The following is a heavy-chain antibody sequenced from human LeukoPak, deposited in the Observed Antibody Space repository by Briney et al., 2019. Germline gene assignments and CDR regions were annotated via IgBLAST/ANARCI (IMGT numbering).Heavy chain of an antibody. CDR2: IYYSGST. CDR3: ARASKAVAGYNWFDP. Sequence: SETLSLTCTVSGGSISSSSYYWGWIRQPPGKGLEWIGSIYYSGSTYYNPSLKSRVTISVDTSKNQFSLKLSSVTAADTAVYYCARASKAVAGYNWFDPWGQGTLVTVSS. J-gene: IGHJ5*02. V-gene: IGHV4-39*07. D-gene: IGHD6-19*01. CDR1: GGSISSSSYY.